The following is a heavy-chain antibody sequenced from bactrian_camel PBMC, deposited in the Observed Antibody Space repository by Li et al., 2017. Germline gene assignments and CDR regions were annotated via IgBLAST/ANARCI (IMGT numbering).Heavy chain of an antibody. CDR3: VATERQGHYCPMMTKYKY. Sequence: QVQLVESGGGLVQPGGSLTLSCAASGWRVSGSWMSWIRQAPGNECEGDARISPATGNWHADSVKGRFTISRDNAKSEVYLQMNMLHSGDTAIYYCVATERQGHYCPMMTKYKYSGQGTQVTVS. V-gene: IGHV3S1*01. CDR1: GWRVSGSW. D-gene: IGHD3*01. CDR2: ISPATGN. J-gene: IGHJ4*01.